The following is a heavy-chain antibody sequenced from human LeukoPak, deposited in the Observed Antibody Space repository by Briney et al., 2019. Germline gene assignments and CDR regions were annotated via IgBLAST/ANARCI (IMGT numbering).Heavy chain of an antibody. Sequence: GGSLRLSCAASGFTFSDYYMSWIRQAPGKGLEWVSYISSSGSTIYYADSVKGRFTICRDNAKNSLYLQMNSLRAEDTAVYYCARAIPQLVLAFDIWGQGTMVTVSS. J-gene: IGHJ3*02. D-gene: IGHD6-13*01. CDR3: ARAIPQLVLAFDI. V-gene: IGHV3-11*01. CDR1: GFTFSDYY. CDR2: ISSSGSTI.